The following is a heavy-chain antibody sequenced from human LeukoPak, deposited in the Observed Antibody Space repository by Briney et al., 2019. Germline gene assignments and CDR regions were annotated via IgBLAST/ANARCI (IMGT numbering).Heavy chain of an antibody. J-gene: IGHJ6*02. D-gene: IGHD1-14*01. CDR1: AYTFTNYD. CDR2: MNPNSGNT. CDR3: ARGRWGTSYYGMDV. V-gene: IGHV1-8*01. Sequence: ASVKVSCKASAYTFTNYDINWARQATGQGLEWMGWMNPNSGNTGYAQKFLGRVTMTRNTSISTAYMDLSSLRSEDTAVYYCARGRWGTSYYGMDVWGQGTTVSVSS.